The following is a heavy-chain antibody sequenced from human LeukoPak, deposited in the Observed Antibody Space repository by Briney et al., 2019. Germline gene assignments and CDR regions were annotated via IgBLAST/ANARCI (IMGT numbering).Heavy chain of an antibody. CDR2: ISGSGGST. CDR3: AKDEYCSGGSCYPEYFQH. D-gene: IGHD2-15*01. V-gene: IGHV3-23*01. Sequence: QPGGSLRLSCAASGFTFSSYAMSWVRRAPGKGLEWVSAISGSGGSTYYADSVKGRFTISRDNSKNTLYLQMNSLRAEDTAVYYCAKDEYCSGGSCYPEYFQHWGQGTLSPSPQ. CDR1: GFTFSSYA. J-gene: IGHJ1*01.